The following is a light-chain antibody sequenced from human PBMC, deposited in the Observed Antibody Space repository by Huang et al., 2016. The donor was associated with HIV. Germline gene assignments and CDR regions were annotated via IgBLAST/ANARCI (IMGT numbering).Light chain of an antibody. CDR1: QCVSSS. Sequence: EILLTQSPATLSLSPGERATLSCKASQCVSSSLAWYQQKPGQAPRLLIDDTSNRATGIPARFSGSESGTDFTLTISSLEPEDFAVYYCQQRSNWPLFTFGPGTKVDIK. J-gene: IGKJ3*01. V-gene: IGKV3-11*01. CDR3: QQRSNWPLFT. CDR2: DTS.